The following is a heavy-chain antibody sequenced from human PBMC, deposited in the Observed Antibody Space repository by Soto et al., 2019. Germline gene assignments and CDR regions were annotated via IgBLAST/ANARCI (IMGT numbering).Heavy chain of an antibody. Sequence: EVQLVESGGGLVQPGGSLRLSCTASGFTFSTYWMSWVRQAPGKGVGWVANIKEDGSEKYYVDSVKGRFSISRDNARSSLYLQMNSLRSEDTAVYYCVRVGRLGGYWGQGTQVTVSS. CDR1: GFTFSTYW. CDR3: VRVGRLGGY. V-gene: IGHV3-7*03. D-gene: IGHD3-16*01. CDR2: IKEDGSEK. J-gene: IGHJ4*02.